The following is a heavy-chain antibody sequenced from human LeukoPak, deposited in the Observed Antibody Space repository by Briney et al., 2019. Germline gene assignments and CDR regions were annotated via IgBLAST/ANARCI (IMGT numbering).Heavy chain of an antibody. Sequence: SETLSLTCAVSGGSISSAGYSWSWIRQPPGKGLEWIGFIYHSGSTYYNPSLKSRVTISVDRSKNQFSLKLSSVTAADTAVYYCARLERWLQFGGQGTLVTVSS. CDR3: ARLERWLQF. V-gene: IGHV4-30-2*01. CDR1: GGSISSAGYS. D-gene: IGHD5-24*01. CDR2: IYHSGST. J-gene: IGHJ4*02.